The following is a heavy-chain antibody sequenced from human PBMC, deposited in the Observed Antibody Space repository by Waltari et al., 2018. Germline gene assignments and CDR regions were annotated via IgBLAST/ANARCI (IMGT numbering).Heavy chain of an antibody. Sequence: QVQLQQWGAGLLKPSETLSLTCAVYGGSFSGYYWSWIRQPPGKGLEWIGEINHSGSTNYNPSLKSRVTISVDTSKNQFSLKLSSVTAADTAVYYCARGYYGDYADYWGQGTLVTVSS. D-gene: IGHD4-17*01. CDR2: INHSGST. J-gene: IGHJ4*02. V-gene: IGHV4-34*01. CDR1: GGSFSGYY. CDR3: ARGYYGDYADY.